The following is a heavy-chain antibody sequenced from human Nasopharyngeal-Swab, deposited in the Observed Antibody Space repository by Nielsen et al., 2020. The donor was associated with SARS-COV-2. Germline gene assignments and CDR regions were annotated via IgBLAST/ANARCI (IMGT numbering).Heavy chain of an antibody. V-gene: IGHV1-3*01. J-gene: IGHJ3*02. CDR2: INAGNGNT. Sequence: ASVKVFCKASGYTFTSYAMHWVRQAPGQRLEWMGWINAGNGNTKYSQKFQGRVTITRDTSASTAYMELSSLRSEDTAVYYCARGGPDIVVVPAEAFDIWGQGTMVTVSS. CDR3: ARGGPDIVVVPAEAFDI. D-gene: IGHD2-2*01. CDR1: GYTFTSYA.